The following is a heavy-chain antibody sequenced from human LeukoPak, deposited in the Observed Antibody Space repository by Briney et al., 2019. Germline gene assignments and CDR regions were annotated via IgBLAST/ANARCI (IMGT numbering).Heavy chain of an antibody. J-gene: IGHJ6*03. Sequence: GASVKVSCKASGYTFTSYTMNWVRQAPGQGLEWMGCINTNTEKPTYAQGFTGRFVFSLDTSVSTAYLQISSLKAEDTAVYYCARGRSGCSGGSCYRYYYYMDVWGKGTTVTVSS. D-gene: IGHD2-15*01. CDR3: ARGRSGCSGGSCYRYYYYMDV. CDR2: INTNTEKP. V-gene: IGHV7-4-1*02. CDR1: GYTFTSYT.